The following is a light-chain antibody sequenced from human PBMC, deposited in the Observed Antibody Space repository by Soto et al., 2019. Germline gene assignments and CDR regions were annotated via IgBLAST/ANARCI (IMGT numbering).Light chain of an antibody. CDR3: GTWDSSLSAYV. CDR1: SSNIGNNY. CDR2: ENN. V-gene: IGLV1-51*02. J-gene: IGLJ1*01. Sequence: QCVLTQPPSVSAAPVQKVTISCSGSSSNIGNNYVSWYQQLPGTAPKLLIYENNKRPSGIPDRFSGSKSGTSATLGITGLQTGDEADYYCGTWDSSLSAYVFGTGTKVTVL.